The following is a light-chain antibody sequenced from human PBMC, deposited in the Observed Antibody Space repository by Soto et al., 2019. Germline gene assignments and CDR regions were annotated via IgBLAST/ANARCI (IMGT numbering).Light chain of an antibody. J-gene: IGKJ2*01. CDR3: MKGTHWPYT. CDR2: KVS. CDR1: QSLVHSDGNTY. V-gene: IGKV2-30*02. Sequence: DVVMTQSPLSLPVTLGQPASISCRSSQSLVHSDGNTYLNWFQQRPGQSPRRLIYKVSNRDSGVPERFSGSGSGTNFTLKISGVEAEDVGVYYCMKGTHWPYTFGQGTKLEIK.